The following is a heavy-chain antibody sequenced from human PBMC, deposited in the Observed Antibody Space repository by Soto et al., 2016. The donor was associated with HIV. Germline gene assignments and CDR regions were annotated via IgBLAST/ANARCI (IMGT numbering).Heavy chain of an antibody. CDR2: IYYTGST. V-gene: IGHV4-61*01. Sequence: QVQLQESGPGLVKPSETLSLTCTVSGGSVSSDSYYWSWIRQPPGKGLEWIGYIYYTGSTNYNPSLKSRVTISVDTSKNQFSLKLSSVTAADTAVYYCATTIVTTETPSHFDYWGQGTLVTVSS. D-gene: IGHD5-12*01. CDR1: GGSVSSDSYY. CDR3: ATTIVTTETPSHFDY. J-gene: IGHJ4*02.